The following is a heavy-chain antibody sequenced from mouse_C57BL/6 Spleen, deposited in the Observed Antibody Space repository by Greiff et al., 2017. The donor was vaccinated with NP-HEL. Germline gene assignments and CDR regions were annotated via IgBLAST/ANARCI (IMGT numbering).Heavy chain of an antibody. CDR1: GYTFTAYT. Sequence: QVQLQQSGAELVKPGASVKLSCKASGYTFTAYTIHWVKQRSGQGLEWIGWFYPGIGSIKYNEKFKDKATLTADKSSSTVYMELSRLTSEDSAVYFCARHEERASTTGAWFAYWGQGTLVTVSA. CDR3: ARHEERASTTGAWFAY. V-gene: IGHV1-62-2*01. CDR2: FYPGIGSI. J-gene: IGHJ3*01. D-gene: IGHD2-12*01.